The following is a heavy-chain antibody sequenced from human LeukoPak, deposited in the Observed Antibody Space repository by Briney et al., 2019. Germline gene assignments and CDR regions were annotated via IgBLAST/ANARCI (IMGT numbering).Heavy chain of an antibody. CDR2: IYTSGGT. D-gene: IGHD1-1*01. Sequence: PSETLSLTCTVSGGSISTYYWSWIRQPAGKGLEWIGRIYTSGGTNYNPSLKSRVTMSVDTSKNQFSLKLTSVTAADTAVYYCARGYGSTTLPYYMDVWGKGTTVTVCS. CDR1: GGSISTYY. V-gene: IGHV4-4*07. CDR3: ARGYGSTTLPYYMDV. J-gene: IGHJ6*03.